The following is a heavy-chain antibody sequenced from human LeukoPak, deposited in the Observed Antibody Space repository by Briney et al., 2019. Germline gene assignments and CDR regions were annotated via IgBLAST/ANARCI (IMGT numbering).Heavy chain of an antibody. Sequence: SETLSLTCTVSGGSISSGYYWGWIRQPPGKGLEWIGSIYHSGSTYYNPSLKSRVTISVDTSKNQFSLKLSSVTAADTAVYYCARGRTFGDYWGQGTLVTVSS. V-gene: IGHV4-38-2*02. D-gene: IGHD3-16*01. J-gene: IGHJ4*02. CDR2: IYHSGST. CDR1: GGSISSGYY. CDR3: ARGRTFGDY.